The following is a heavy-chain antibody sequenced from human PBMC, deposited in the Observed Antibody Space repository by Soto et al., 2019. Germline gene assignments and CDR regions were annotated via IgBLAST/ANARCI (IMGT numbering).Heavy chain of an antibody. V-gene: IGHV4-34*01. J-gene: IGHJ6*02. D-gene: IGHD6-19*01. Sequence: SETLSLTCAVYGGSFSCYYWSWIRQPPGKGLEWIGEINHSGSTNYNPSLKSRVTISVDTSKNQFSLKLSSVTAADTAVYYCARSRIAVAGTVYYYGMDVWGQGTTVTVSS. CDR1: GGSFSCYY. CDR2: INHSGST. CDR3: ARSRIAVAGTVYYYGMDV.